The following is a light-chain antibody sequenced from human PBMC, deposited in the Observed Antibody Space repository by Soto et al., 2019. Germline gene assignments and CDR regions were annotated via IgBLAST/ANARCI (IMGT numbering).Light chain of an antibody. Sequence: NFMLTQPQSMSESPVKTITISCTDNSASIGSKFVQWYQQRPGSAPTTIIYEDNQRPSGVPNLFSGSIDRTSNSASLTISGLETEDEAEYFGQSYGGGIPVFGGGTKLTVL. CDR3: QSYGGGIPV. CDR2: EDN. V-gene: IGLV6-57*02. J-gene: IGLJ2*01. CDR1: SASIGSKF.